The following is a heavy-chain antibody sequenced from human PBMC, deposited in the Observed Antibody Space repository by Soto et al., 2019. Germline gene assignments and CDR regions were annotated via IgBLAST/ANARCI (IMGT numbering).Heavy chain of an antibody. D-gene: IGHD2-15*01. V-gene: IGHV3-21*01. J-gene: IGHJ6*02. Sequence: GGSLRLSCAASGFNFNSYTINWVRQAPGKRLEWLSSISSSGYIFSTDSVRGRFTISRDNAKNSVYLQINSLRAEDTAVYFCERDCSGGSCRTGLDVWGQGTTVTVSS. CDR2: ISSSGYI. CDR3: ERDCSGGSCRTGLDV. CDR1: GFNFNSYT.